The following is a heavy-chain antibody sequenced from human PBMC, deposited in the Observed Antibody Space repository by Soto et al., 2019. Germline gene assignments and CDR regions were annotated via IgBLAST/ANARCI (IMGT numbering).Heavy chain of an antibody. CDR1: GGTFRSYA. CDR3: ARACT. J-gene: IGHJ5*02. Sequence: QVQLVQSGAEVKKPGSSMKVSCKVSGGTFRSYAINWVRQAPGQGLEWMGGITPISGTTNYAQKFQGRVTITADESTSTAYMGLSSLRYDDTAVYYCARACTWGQGSPVTVSS. V-gene: IGHV1-69*01. CDR2: ITPISGTT.